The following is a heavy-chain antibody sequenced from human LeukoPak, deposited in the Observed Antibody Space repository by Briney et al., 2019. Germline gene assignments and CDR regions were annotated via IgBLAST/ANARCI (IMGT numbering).Heavy chain of an antibody. D-gene: IGHD3-16*02. CDR3: AASAYDYVWGSYRYNWFDP. V-gene: IGHV1-46*01. CDR2: INPSGGST. J-gene: IGHJ5*02. Sequence: ASVKVSCKASGYTFTSYYMHWVRQAPGQGLEWMGIINPSGGSTSYAQKFQGRVTITRDMSTSTAYMELSSLRSEDTAVYYCAASAYDYVWGSYRYNWFDPWGQGTLVTVSS. CDR1: GYTFTSYY.